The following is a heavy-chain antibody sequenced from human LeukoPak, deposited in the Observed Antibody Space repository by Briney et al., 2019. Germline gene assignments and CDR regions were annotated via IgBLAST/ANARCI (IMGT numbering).Heavy chain of an antibody. CDR2: IYTSGST. CDR3: GRSGSYYTIGY. Sequence: PSETLSLTCTVSGGSISSGGYYWSWIRQPAGKGLEWIGRIYTSGSTNYNPSLKSRVTISVDTSKNQFSLKLSSVTAADTAVYYCGRSGSYYTIGYWGQGTLVTVSS. V-gene: IGHV4-61*02. D-gene: IGHD1-26*01. J-gene: IGHJ4*02. CDR1: GGSISSGGYY.